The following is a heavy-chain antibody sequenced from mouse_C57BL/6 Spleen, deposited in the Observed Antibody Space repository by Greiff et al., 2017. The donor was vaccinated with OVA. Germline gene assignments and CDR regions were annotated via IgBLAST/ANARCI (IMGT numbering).Heavy chain of an antibody. CDR2: IHPNSGST. CDR1: GYTFTSYW. CDR3: ARLERRYYFDY. Sequence: VQLQQSGAELVKPGASVKLSCKASGYTFTSYWMHWVKQRPGQGLEWIGMIHPNSGSTNYNEKFKSKATLTVDKSSSTVYMQLSSLTSEDSAVYKCARLERRYYFDYWGQGTTLTVSS. J-gene: IGHJ2*01. V-gene: IGHV1-64*01. D-gene: IGHD1-2*01.